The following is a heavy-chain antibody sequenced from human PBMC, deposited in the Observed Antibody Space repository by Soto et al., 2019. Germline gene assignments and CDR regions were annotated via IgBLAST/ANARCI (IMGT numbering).Heavy chain of an antibody. Sequence: PSETLSLTCTVSGDAIYIGGYYWTWIRQHPGKGLEWIGYIYHTGKTYYNPSLESRVTMSVDTSKNQFSLKLASVTAADTAVYYCETDRSSTANWIDTWGQGTLVTVSS. V-gene: IGHV4-31*03. J-gene: IGHJ5*02. D-gene: IGHD6-13*01. CDR3: ETDRSSTANWIDT. CDR1: GDAIYIGGYY. CDR2: IYHTGKT.